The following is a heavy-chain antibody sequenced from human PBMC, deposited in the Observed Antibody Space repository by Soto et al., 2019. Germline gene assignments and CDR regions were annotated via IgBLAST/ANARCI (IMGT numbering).Heavy chain of an antibody. V-gene: IGHV5-51*01. CDR2: IYPGDSDT. J-gene: IGHJ4*02. CDR1: GYKFTTFW. CDR3: ARVDGIRGFYFDF. Sequence: PGESLKISCEGSGYKFTTFWIGWVRQMPGKGLEWMAIIYPGDSDTRYSPSFQGQVTISADESSGTAYLQWSSLKASDTAMYYCARVDGIRGFYFDFWGQGTLVTVSS. D-gene: IGHD1-20*01.